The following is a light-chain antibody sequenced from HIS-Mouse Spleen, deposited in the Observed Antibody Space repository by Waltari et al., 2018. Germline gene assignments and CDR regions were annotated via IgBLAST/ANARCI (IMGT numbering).Light chain of an antibody. Sequence: QSALTQPRSVSGSPGQSVTISCTGTSSDVGGYNYVSWYQPHPGKAPKLLIYDVSKRPSGVPVRSSGSKSGNTASLTISGLQAEDEADYYCCSYAGSYTPWVFGGGTKLTVL. J-gene: IGLJ3*02. CDR1: SSDVGGYNY. CDR2: DVS. V-gene: IGLV2-11*01. CDR3: CSYAGSYTPWV.